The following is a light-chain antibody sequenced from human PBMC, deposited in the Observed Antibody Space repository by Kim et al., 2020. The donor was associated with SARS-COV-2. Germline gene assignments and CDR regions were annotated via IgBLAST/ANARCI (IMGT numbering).Light chain of an antibody. CDR3: SSYTSSSTFV. J-gene: IGLJ1*01. CDR1: SSDVGGYYY. Sequence: QSALTQPASVSGSPGQSITISCTGTSSDVGGYYYVSWYQQQPRKASTLIIYDVSNRPSGVSNRFSGSKSGNTASLTISGLQSEDEADYYCSSYTSSSTFVFGTGTKVTVL. CDR2: DVS. V-gene: IGLV2-14*03.